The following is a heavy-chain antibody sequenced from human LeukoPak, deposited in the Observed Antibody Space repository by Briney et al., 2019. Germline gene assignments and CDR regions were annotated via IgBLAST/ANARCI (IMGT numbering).Heavy chain of an antibody. Sequence: PGGSLRLSCAASGFTFSSYSMNWVRQAPGKGLEWVSAISGSGGSTYYADSVKGRFTISRDNSKNTLYLQMNSLRAEDTAVYYCAKVSLRYFDWLLFSYFDYWGQGTLVTVSS. V-gene: IGHV3-23*01. CDR3: AKVSLRYFDWLLFSYFDY. D-gene: IGHD3-9*01. J-gene: IGHJ4*02. CDR1: GFTFSSYS. CDR2: ISGSGGST.